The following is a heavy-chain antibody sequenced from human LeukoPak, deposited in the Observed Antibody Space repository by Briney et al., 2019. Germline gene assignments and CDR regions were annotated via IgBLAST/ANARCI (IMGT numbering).Heavy chain of an antibody. J-gene: IGHJ4*02. V-gene: IGHV4-61*05. CDR2: IYYSGST. Sequence: SETLSLTCTVSGGSISSSSYYWGWIRQPPGKGLEWIGYIYYSGSTNYNPSLKSRVTISVDTSKNQFSLKLSSVTAADTAVYYCARCSSTSYDSTGYLDYWGQGTLVTVSS. CDR1: GGSISSSSYY. D-gene: IGHD3-22*01. CDR3: ARCSSTSYDSTGYLDY.